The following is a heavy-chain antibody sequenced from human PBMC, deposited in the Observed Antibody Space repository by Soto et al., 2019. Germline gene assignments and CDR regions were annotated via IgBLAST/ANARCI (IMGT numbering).Heavy chain of an antibody. V-gene: IGHV2-70*11. CDR1: GFSLSTSGMC. J-gene: IGHJ4*02. D-gene: IGHD6-13*01. CDR2: IDWDDDE. Sequence: SGPTLVNPTQTLTLTCTFSGFSLSTSGMCVSWIRQPPGKALEWLARIDWDDDEYYSTSLKTRLTISKNTNKNLVVLTMTNIEPMYSATYYCARTLGSSTLDYWGQGTLVTVSS. CDR3: ARTLGSSTLDY.